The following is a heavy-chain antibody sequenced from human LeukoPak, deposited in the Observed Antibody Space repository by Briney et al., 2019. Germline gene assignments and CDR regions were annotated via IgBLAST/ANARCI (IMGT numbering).Heavy chain of an antibody. CDR2: ISAYSGNT. V-gene: IGHV1-18*01. CDR1: GYTFISYG. J-gene: IGHJ3*02. D-gene: IGHD4-23*01. CDR3: ARDTTVVTPDACDI. Sequence: ASVKVSCKASGYTFISYGISWVRQAPGQGVEWWGWISAYSGNTNYAQKLQGRVTMTTDTSTNTAYMELRSLRSDDTAVYYCARDTTVVTPDACDIWGQGTMVTVSS.